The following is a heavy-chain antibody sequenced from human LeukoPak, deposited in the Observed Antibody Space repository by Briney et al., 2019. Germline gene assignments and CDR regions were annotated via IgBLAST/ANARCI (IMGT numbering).Heavy chain of an antibody. CDR1: GGSISSNDYS. CDR3: ARGRGRYYYGMDV. CDR2: ILYSGST. J-gene: IGHJ6*02. V-gene: IGHV4-39*01. Sequence: SETLSLTCTVSGGSISSNDYSWAWIRRPPGKGLEWDASILYSGSTYYNPYLRGRLTISVDTSKSQFSLELRSVTAADTAVYYCARGRGRYYYGMDVWGQGTTVTVSS.